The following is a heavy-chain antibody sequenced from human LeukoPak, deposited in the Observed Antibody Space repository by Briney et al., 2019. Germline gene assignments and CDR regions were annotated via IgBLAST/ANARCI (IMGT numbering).Heavy chain of an antibody. J-gene: IGHJ4*02. CDR3: ATAAGMATISFDY. D-gene: IGHD5-24*01. V-gene: IGHV1-24*01. CDR2: FDPEDGET. Sequence: ASVKVSCKVSGYTLTELSMHWVRQAPGKGLEWMGGFDPEDGETIYAQKFKGRVTMTEDTSTDTAYMELSSLRSEDTAVYYCATAAGMATISFDYGAQGTLVTVSA. CDR1: GYTLTELS.